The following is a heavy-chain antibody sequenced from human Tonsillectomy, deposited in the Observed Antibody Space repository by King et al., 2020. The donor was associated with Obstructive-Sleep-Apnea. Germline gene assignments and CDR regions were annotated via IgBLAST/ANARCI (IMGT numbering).Heavy chain of an antibody. J-gene: IGHJ4*02. Sequence: QLQESGPGLLKPSETLSLTCTVSGGSISSSTYYWGGIRQPPGKGLEWIGKIYYSGSTYYNPSLKRRVTISVDTSKNQFSLKLRSVTAADTAVYYCARGGYSAYYFRYWGQGTLVTVSS. D-gene: IGHD5-12*01. CDR3: ARGGYSAYYFRY. CDR1: GGSISSSTYY. V-gene: IGHV4-39*07. CDR2: IYYSGST.